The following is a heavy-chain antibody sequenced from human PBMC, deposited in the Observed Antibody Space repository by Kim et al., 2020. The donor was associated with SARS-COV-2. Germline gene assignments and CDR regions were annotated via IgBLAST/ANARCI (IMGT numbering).Heavy chain of an antibody. CDR3: ARDRHLQYYDFWSGSTTGGMDV. CDR2: IYYSGST. D-gene: IGHD3-3*01. CDR1: GGSISSGDYY. Sequence: SETLSLTCTVSGGSISSGDYYWSWIRQPPGKGLEWIGYIYYSGSTYYNPSLKSRVTISVDTSKNQFSLKLSSVTAADTAVYYCARDRHLQYYDFWSGSTTGGMDVWGQGTTVTVSS. V-gene: IGHV4-30-4*01. J-gene: IGHJ6*02.